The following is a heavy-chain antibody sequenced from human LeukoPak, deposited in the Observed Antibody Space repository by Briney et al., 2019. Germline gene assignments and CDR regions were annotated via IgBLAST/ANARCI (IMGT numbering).Heavy chain of an antibody. CDR3: ARGDYGSGSYRYFDY. V-gene: IGHV1-18*01. CDR2: ISAYNGNT. Sequence: ASVKVSCKASGYTFTSYGVSWVRQAPGQGLKWMGWISAYNGNTNYAQKLQGRVTTTTDTSTSTAYMELRSLRSDDTAVYYCARGDYGSGSYRYFDYWGQGTLVTVSS. J-gene: IGHJ4*02. CDR1: GYTFTSYG. D-gene: IGHD3-10*01.